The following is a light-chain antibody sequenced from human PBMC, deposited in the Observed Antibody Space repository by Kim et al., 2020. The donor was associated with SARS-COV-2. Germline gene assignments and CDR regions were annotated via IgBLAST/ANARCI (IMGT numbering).Light chain of an antibody. Sequence: GQSVTFSCTGTSSDGGGYNYVSWYQQHPGKAPKLMIYDVSKRPSGVPDRFSGSKSGNTASLTISGLHAEDEADYYCCSYAGSYSVVFGGGTQLTVL. V-gene: IGLV2-11*01. J-gene: IGLJ2*01. CDR1: SSDGGGYNY. CDR2: DVS. CDR3: CSYAGSYSVV.